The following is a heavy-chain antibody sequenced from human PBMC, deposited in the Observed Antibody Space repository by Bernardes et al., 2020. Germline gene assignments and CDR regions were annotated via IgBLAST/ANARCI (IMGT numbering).Heavy chain of an antibody. D-gene: IGHD3-10*01. J-gene: IGHJ6*04. CDR3: ARGLVRDGMDV. CDR2: IYYSGST. CDR1: GGSISSSSYY. Sequence: SETLSLTCTVSGGSISSSSYYWGWIRQPPGKGLEWIGSIYYSGSTYYNPSLKSRVTISVDTSKNQFSLKLSSVTAADTAVYYCARGLVRDGMDVWGKGTTVT. V-gene: IGHV4-39*01.